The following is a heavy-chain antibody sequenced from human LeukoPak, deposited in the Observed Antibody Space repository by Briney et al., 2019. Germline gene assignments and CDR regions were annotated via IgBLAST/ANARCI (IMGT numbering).Heavy chain of an antibody. CDR1: GYSFTSYW. CDR3: ARQGQYSGYDEYYFDY. D-gene: IGHD5-12*01. J-gene: IGHJ4*02. Sequence: GESLKISCKGPGYSFTSYWIGWVRQKPGKGLEWMGIIYPGDSDTRYSPSFQGQVTISPDKSISTAYLQWSSLKASDTAMYYCARQGQYSGYDEYYFDYWGQGTLVTVSS. CDR2: IYPGDSDT. V-gene: IGHV5-51*01.